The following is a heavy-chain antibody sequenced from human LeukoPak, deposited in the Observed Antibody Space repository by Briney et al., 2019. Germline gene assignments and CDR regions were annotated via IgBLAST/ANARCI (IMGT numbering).Heavy chain of an antibody. D-gene: IGHD3-3*01. V-gene: IGHV4-59*01. CDR3: ARVFEGAETPPLNAFDI. CDR1: GGSISSYY. Sequence: SETLSLTCTVSGGSISSYYWSWIRQPPGKGLEWIGYIYYSGSTNYNPSLKSRVTISVDTSKNQFSLKLSSVTAADTAVYYCARVFEGAETPPLNAFDIWGQGTMVTVSS. J-gene: IGHJ3*02. CDR2: IYYSGST.